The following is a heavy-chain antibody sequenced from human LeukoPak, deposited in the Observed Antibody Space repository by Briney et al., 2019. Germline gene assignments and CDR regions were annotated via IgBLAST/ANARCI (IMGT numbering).Heavy chain of an antibody. CDR2: IWYDGSNQ. CDR1: GFTFSSYG. J-gene: IGHJ4*02. CDR3: ARDGGYCSGGSCYSYYFDY. Sequence: GGSLRLSCAASGFTFSSYGMHWVRQAPGKGLEWVAVIWYDGSNQYYADSVKGRFTISRDNSKNTLYLQMNSLRAEDTAVYYCARDGGYCSGGSCYSYYFDYWGQGTLVTVSS. D-gene: IGHD2-15*01. V-gene: IGHV3-33*01.